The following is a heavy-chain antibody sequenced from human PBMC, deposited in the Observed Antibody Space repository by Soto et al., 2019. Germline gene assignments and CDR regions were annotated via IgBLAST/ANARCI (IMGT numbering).Heavy chain of an antibody. J-gene: IGHJ6*02. V-gene: IGHV1-69*06. Sequence: SVKVSCKASGGTFSSYAISWVRQAPGQGLEWMGGIIPIFGTANYAQKFQGRVTIIADKSTSTAYMELSSLRSEDTAVYYCARGTIKYCSSTSCYKDSYYYGMDVWGQGTTVTVSS. CDR3: ARGTIKYCSSTSCYKDSYYYGMDV. CDR1: GGTFSSYA. D-gene: IGHD2-2*02. CDR2: IIPIFGTA.